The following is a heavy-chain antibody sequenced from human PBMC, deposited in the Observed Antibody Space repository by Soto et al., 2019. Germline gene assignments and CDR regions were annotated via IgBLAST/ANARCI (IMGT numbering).Heavy chain of an antibody. J-gene: IGHJ4*02. D-gene: IGHD3-22*01. CDR2: INHSGST. Sequence: PSETLSLTCAVYGGSFSGYYWSWVRQAPGKGLEWIGEINHSGSTNSNPSLKRRGTISVDTSNNQFSLKLTSVTAADTAVYYCARGISMMVEVQRDAPDKYYFDSWGQGTLVTVSS. CDR3: ARGISMMVEVQRDAPDKYYFDS. CDR1: GGSFSGYY. V-gene: IGHV4-34*01.